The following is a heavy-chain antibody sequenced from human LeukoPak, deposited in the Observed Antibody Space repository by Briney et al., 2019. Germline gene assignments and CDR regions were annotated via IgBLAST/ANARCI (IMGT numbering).Heavy chain of an antibody. CDR1: GGSISSYY. V-gene: IGHV4-4*07. CDR2: IYTSGST. D-gene: IGHD4-11*01. CDR3: ARDDYSDYGWAFDI. J-gene: IGHJ3*02. Sequence: SETLSLTCTVSGGSISSYYWSWIRQPAGKGLEWIGRIYTSGSTNYNPTLKSRVTMSVDTSKNQCSLKLCSVTAADTAVYYCARDDYSDYGWAFDIWGQGTMVTVSS.